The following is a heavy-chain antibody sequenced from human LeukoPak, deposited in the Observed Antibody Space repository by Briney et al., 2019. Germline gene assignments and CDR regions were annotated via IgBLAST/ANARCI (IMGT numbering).Heavy chain of an antibody. D-gene: IGHD1-1*01. CDR1: GGSIMSYY. CDR2: IYYSGDT. Sequence: SETLSLTCTVSGGSIMSYYWSWSRQPPGKGLEWIGFIYYSGDTYYNPSLKSRVTISVDTSKNQFSLKLSPVTAADTAVYYCARARPGNDGGNFDYWGQGTLVTVSS. CDR3: ARARPGNDGGNFDY. J-gene: IGHJ4*02. V-gene: IGHV4-59*01.